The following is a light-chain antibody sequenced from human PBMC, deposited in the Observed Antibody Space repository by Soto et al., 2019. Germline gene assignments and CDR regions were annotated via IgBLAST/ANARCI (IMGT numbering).Light chain of an antibody. V-gene: IGKV1-5*03. J-gene: IGKJ5*01. CDR3: QQYGGSPIT. Sequence: DIQITQSPSTLSGSVGDRVTITCRASQTISSWLAWYQQKPGKAPKLLIYKASTLKSGVPSRFSGSGSGTEFTLTISSLQPDDFATYYCQQYGGSPITFGLGTRLEIK. CDR1: QTISSW. CDR2: KAS.